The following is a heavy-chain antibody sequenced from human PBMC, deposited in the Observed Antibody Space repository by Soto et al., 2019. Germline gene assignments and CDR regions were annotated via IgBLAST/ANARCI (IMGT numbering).Heavy chain of an antibody. V-gene: IGHV3-15*01. J-gene: IGHJ6*02. CDR2: IKSKTDGGTT. Sequence: GGSLRLSCAASGFTFSNAWMSWVRQAPGKGLEWVGRIKSKTDGGTTDYAAPVKGRFTISRDDSKNTLYLQMNSLKTEDTAVYYCTTFIVGDYPYYYYGMDVWGQGTTVTVSS. CDR3: TTFIVGDYPYYYYGMDV. CDR1: GFTFSNAW. D-gene: IGHD4-17*01.